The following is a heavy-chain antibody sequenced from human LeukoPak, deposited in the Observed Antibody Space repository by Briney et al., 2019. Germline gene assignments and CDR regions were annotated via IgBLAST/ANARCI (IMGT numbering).Heavy chain of an antibody. V-gene: IGHV3-23*01. Sequence: GGSLRLSCAASGFTFSSYAMSWVRQAPGKGLEWVSTISGSGGSTYYADSVKGRFTISRDNSKNTLYLQMNSLRAEDTAVYYCANHPWRGFYDSRRLGGSTDYWGQGTLVTVSS. CDR1: GFTFSSYA. CDR3: ANHPWRGFYDSRRLGGSTDY. J-gene: IGHJ1*01. CDR2: ISGSGGST. D-gene: IGHD3-22*01.